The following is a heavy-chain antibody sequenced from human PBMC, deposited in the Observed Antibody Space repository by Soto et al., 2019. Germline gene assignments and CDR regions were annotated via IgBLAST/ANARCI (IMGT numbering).Heavy chain of an antibody. Sequence: EVPLLESGGGLVQPGGSLRLSCAASGFTFNNYAMSWVRQAPGRGLEWVSAIIGSGGITHYTDSVKGRFTISRDNSKNTLYLQMSSVRAEDTAVYYCARAISSSWCYFDYWGHGTLVTVSS. CDR3: ARAISSSWCYFDY. CDR1: GFTFNNYA. J-gene: IGHJ4*01. V-gene: IGHV3-23*01. CDR2: IIGSGGIT. D-gene: IGHD6-13*01.